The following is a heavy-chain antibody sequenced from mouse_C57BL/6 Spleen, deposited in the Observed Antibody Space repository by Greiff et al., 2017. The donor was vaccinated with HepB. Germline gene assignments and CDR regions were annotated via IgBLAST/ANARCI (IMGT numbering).Heavy chain of an antibody. V-gene: IGHV2-5*01. CDR3: ALQSPNYYGSSWYFDV. CDR2: IWRGGST. D-gene: IGHD1-1*01. CDR1: GFSLTSYG. Sequence: VQLQQSGPGLVQPSQSLSITCTVSGFSLTSYGVHWVRQSPGKGLEWLGVIWRGGSTDYNAAFMSRLSITKDNSKSQVFFKMNSLQADDTAIYYCALQSPNYYGSSWYFDVWGTGTTVTVSS. J-gene: IGHJ1*03.